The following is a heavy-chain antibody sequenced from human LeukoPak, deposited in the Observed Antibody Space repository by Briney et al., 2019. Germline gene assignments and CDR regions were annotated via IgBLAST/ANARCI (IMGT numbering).Heavy chain of an antibody. CDR2: LYYTGDT. CDR3: ARDRGHYSSSWYTWFDP. D-gene: IGHD6-13*01. Sequence: SETLSLTCIVPGGSISSVTYFWGWIRQPPGGTLEWIGSLYYTGDTYYNPSLSSRVAMSIDTSNNQFSLKLSSLTAADTAVYYCARDRGHYSSSWYTWFDPWGPGILVTVSS. J-gene: IGHJ5*02. CDR1: GGSISSVTYF. V-gene: IGHV4-39*07.